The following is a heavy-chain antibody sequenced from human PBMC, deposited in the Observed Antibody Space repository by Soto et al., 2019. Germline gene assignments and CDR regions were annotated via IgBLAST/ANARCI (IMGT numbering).Heavy chain of an antibody. Sequence: EVQLLESGGGLVQPGGSLRLSCAASGFTFSSYAMSWVRQAPGKGLEWVSAISGSGGSTYYADSVKGRFTISRDNSKNTLYLPMNSLSAEDTAVYYCAKALYSSSWYERYYYYGMDVWGRGTTVTVSS. J-gene: IGHJ6*02. CDR2: ISGSGGST. V-gene: IGHV3-23*01. D-gene: IGHD6-13*01. CDR1: GFTFSSYA. CDR3: AKALYSSSWYERYYYYGMDV.